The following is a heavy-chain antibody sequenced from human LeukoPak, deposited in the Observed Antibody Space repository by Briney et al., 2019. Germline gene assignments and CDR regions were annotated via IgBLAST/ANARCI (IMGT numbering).Heavy chain of an antibody. CDR3: TRGYYSCDY. D-gene: IGHD3-10*01. Sequence: GGSLRLSCTAPGFTFGDYAMSWVRQAPGKGLEWVGLTRSKAYGGTTEYAASVKGRFTISRDDSKSIAYLQMNSLKTEDTAVYYCTRGYYSCDYWGQGTLVTVSS. CDR1: GFTFGDYA. V-gene: IGHV3-49*04. CDR2: TRSKAYGGTT. J-gene: IGHJ4*02.